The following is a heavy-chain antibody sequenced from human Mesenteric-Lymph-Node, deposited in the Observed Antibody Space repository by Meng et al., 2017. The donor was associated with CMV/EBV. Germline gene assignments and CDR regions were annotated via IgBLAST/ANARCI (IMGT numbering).Heavy chain of an antibody. D-gene: IGHD4-23*01. CDR1: GGSFSGYY. CDR3: ARHQRWLKSEGGFNY. CDR2: INHSGST. V-gene: IGHV4-34*01. J-gene: IGHJ4*02. Sequence: QVQLQQVGAGLLTPSATLSLPCAGYGGSFSGYYWSWIRQPPGKGLEWIGEINHSGSTNYNPSLKSRVTISVDTSKNQFSLKLSSVTAADTAVYYCARHQRWLKSEGGFNYWGQGTLVTVSS.